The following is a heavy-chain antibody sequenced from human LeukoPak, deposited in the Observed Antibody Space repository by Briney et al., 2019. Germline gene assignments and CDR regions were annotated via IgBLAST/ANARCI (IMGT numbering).Heavy chain of an antibody. CDR1: GFTFSSYA. Sequence: HPGGSLRLSCAASGFTFSSYAMSWVRQAPGKGLEWVANMKQDGSKTYYVDSVKGRFTISRGNARNSLYLQMNSLRDEDTAVYYCAREASLYCSGDSCYWAFDYWGQGTLVTVSS. J-gene: IGHJ4*02. V-gene: IGHV3-7*01. D-gene: IGHD2-21*01. CDR2: MKQDGSKT. CDR3: AREASLYCSGDSCYWAFDY.